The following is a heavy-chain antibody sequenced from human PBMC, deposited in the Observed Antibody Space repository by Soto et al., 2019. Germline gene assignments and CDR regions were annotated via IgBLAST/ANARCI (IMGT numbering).Heavy chain of an antibody. V-gene: IGHV4-59*01. CDR2: IYYSGST. Sequence: QVQLQESGPGLVKPSETLSLTCTISGGSISSYYWSWIRQPPGKGLEWIGYIYYSGSTNYNPSLKSRVTISVDTSKHQFSLKLSSVTAADTAVYYCAREHVLPTNWFDPWGQGTLVTVSS. J-gene: IGHJ5*02. CDR3: AREHVLPTNWFDP. CDR1: GGSISSYY. D-gene: IGHD3-10*01.